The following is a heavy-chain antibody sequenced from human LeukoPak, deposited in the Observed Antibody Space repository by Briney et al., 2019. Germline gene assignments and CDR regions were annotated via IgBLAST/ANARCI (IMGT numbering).Heavy chain of an antibody. J-gene: IGHJ4*02. CDR1: GGSISSYY. Sequence: SETLSLTCTVSGGSISSYYWGWIRQPPGKGLECIGRISYSGRTYYNPSLQSRVTISVDTSKNQFSLRLSSVTAADTAVYYCARLRAYYYDSSGYYNFDFWGQGTLVTVSS. V-gene: IGHV4-39*01. CDR2: ISYSGRT. D-gene: IGHD3-22*01. CDR3: ARLRAYYYDSSGYYNFDF.